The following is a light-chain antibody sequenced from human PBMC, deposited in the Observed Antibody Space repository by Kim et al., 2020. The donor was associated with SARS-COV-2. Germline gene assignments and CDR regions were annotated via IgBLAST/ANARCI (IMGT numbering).Light chain of an antibody. CDR3: QSYDSSLSGSV. CDR1: SSNSGAGYA. Sequence: QRVTISCTGSSSNSGAGYAVHWYQQLPGTAPKRLIYGNSNRPSGVPDRFSGSKSGTSASLAITGLQAEDEADYYCQSYDSSLSGSVFGGGTQLTVL. CDR2: GNS. V-gene: IGLV1-40*01. J-gene: IGLJ3*02.